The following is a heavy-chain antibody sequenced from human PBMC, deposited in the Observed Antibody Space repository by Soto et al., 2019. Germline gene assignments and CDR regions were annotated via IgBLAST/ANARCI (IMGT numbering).Heavy chain of an antibody. CDR2: ISGSGSAT. CDR3: AKCLVGTGGSSVWPWYFDY. D-gene: IGHD6-25*01. V-gene: IGHV3-23*01. Sequence: EVQLLESGGGLVQPGGSLRLSCAASGFTFNNYAMSWVRQAPGKGLEWVSAISGSGSATYSADSVRGRFAISRDNSKNTLYLQMNSLRAEDTAVYYCAKCLVGTGGSSVWPWYFDYWGQGTLVTVSS. J-gene: IGHJ4*02. CDR1: GFTFNNYA.